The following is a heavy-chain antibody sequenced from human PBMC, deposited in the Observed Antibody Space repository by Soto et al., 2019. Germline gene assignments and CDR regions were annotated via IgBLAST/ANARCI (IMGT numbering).Heavy chain of an antibody. CDR1: GFTFSSYW. CDR3: AGGYCSSTSCYTAIDGMDV. D-gene: IGHD2-2*02. Sequence: LRLSCSASGFTFSSYWMIWVRQAPGNGLEWVANIKQDGSEKYYVDSVKGRFTISRDNAKNSLYLQMNSLRAEDTAVYYCAGGYCSSTSCYTAIDGMDVWGQGTTVTVSS. V-gene: IGHV3-7*04. CDR2: IKQDGSEK. J-gene: IGHJ6*02.